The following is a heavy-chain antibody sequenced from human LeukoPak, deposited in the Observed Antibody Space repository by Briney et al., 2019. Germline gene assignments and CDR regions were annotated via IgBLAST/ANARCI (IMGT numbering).Heavy chain of an antibody. Sequence: GGSLRLSCAASGFTFSSYSMNWVRQAPGKGLEWVSSISSSSYIYYADSVKGRFTISRDNAKNSLYLQMNSLRAEDTAVYYCARDQGQQLVQGAFDIWGQGTMVTVSS. CDR2: ISSSSYI. D-gene: IGHD6-13*01. CDR1: GFTFSSYS. J-gene: IGHJ3*02. V-gene: IGHV3-21*01. CDR3: ARDQGQQLVQGAFDI.